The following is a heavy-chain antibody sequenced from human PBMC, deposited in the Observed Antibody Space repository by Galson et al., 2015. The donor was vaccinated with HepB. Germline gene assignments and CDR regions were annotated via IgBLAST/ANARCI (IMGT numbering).Heavy chain of an antibody. CDR1: GFTFSNYA. J-gene: IGHJ6*02. CDR3: GKDVSESGTTVPHYHYHSCMDV. D-gene: IGHD1-1*01. Sequence: SLRLSCAASGFTFSNYAMSWVRQAPGRGLEWVAVIVGGGSYTSYAESVSGRFTISRDNSKKTLSLQMNSLRAEDTAVNYCGKDVSESGTTVPHYHYHSCMDVWGQGTTVTVSS. CDR2: IVGGGSYT. V-gene: IGHV3-23*01.